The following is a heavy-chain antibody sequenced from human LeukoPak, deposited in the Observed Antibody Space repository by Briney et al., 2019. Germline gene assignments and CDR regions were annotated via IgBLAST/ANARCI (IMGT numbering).Heavy chain of an antibody. D-gene: IGHD3-22*01. CDR3: AKAATYYFDNSGYRGNEFDY. V-gene: IGHV3-21*04. CDR1: GFTFSSYS. J-gene: IGHJ4*02. Sequence: GGSLRLSCAASGFTFSSYSMNWVRQAPGKGLEWVSSISSSSSYIYYADSVKGRFTISRDNLKNTLFLQMNSLRAEDTAVYYCAKAATYYFDNSGYRGNEFDYWGQGTLVTVSS. CDR2: ISSSSSYI.